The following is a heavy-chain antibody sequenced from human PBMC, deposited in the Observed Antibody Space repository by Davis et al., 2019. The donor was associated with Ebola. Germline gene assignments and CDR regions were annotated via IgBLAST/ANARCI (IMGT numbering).Heavy chain of an antibody. CDR1: GFTFSSYS. CDR3: AKDVQLWFGELLYTPTVGYFDY. D-gene: IGHD3-10*01. V-gene: IGHV3-23*01. Sequence: GGSLRLSCAASGFTFSSYSMNWVRQAPGKGLEWVSAISGSGGSTYYADSVKGRFTISRDNSKNTLYLQMNSLRAEDTAVYYCAKDVQLWFGELLYTPTVGYFDYWGQGTLVTVSS. J-gene: IGHJ4*02. CDR2: ISGSGGST.